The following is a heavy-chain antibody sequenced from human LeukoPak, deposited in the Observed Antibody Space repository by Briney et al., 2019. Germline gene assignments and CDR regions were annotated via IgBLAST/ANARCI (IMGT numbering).Heavy chain of an antibody. Sequence: GGSLRLSCAASGFLFSSFEVNWVRQAPGKGLEWVSYISSSGITIYYADSVKGRFTISRDNAKNSLYLQMNSLRAEDTAVYYCARDHAVVVPAAEDYYYYYMDVWGKGTTVTISS. CDR1: GFLFSSFE. CDR3: ARDHAVVVPAAEDYYYYYMDV. D-gene: IGHD2-2*01. J-gene: IGHJ6*03. V-gene: IGHV3-48*03. CDR2: ISSSGITI.